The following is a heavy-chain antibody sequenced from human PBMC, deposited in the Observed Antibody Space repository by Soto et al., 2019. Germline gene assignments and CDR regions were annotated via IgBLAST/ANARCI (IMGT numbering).Heavy chain of an antibody. CDR3: ARGRTVSSIGPLLV. CDR2: VSPKSGNT. V-gene: IGHV1-18*01. J-gene: IGHJ1*01. D-gene: IGHD1-1*01. CDR1: GYNFFDYG. Sequence: QIQLVQSGAEVKKPGASVKVSCKASGYNFFDYGVSWVRQAPGPGLEWMGWVSPKSGNTDYARKVQGRVTMTTDISTSTAYMELRGLISDDTGVYYCARGRTVSSIGPLLVWGQGTLVSVSS.